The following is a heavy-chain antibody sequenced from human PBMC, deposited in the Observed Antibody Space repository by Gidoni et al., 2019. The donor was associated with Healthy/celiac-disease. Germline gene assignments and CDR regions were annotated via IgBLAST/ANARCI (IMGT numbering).Heavy chain of an antibody. CDR2: IYSGGST. CDR1: GFTVSSNY. V-gene: IGHV3-53*01. Sequence: EVQLVEPGGGLIQPGGSLRLSCAASGFTVSSNYMSWVRQAPGKGLEWVSVIYSGGSTYYADSVKGRFTISRDNSKNTLYLQMNSLRAEDTAVYYCARENYYGSGRRDTPNWFDPWGQGTLVTVSS. D-gene: IGHD3-10*01. CDR3: ARENYYGSGRRDTPNWFDP. J-gene: IGHJ5*02.